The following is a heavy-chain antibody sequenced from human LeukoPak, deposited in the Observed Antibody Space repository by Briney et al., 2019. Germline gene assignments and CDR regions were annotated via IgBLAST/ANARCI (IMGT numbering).Heavy chain of an antibody. Sequence: PGGSLRLSCAASGYTFSNYAMSWVRQATGEGGEGVSAISGSGGSTYYADSVKGRFTISRDNSKNTLYLQMNSLRAEETAVYYCAKEAPFAMVRGVTGNYWGQGTLVTVSS. CDR1: GYTFSNYA. D-gene: IGHD3-10*01. V-gene: IGHV3-23*01. CDR3: AKEAPFAMVRGVTGNY. CDR2: ISGSGGST. J-gene: IGHJ4*02.